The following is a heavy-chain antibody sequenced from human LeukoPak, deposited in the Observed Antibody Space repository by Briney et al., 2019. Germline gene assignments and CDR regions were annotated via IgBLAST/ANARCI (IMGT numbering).Heavy chain of an antibody. CDR1: GGSISSGSYY. V-gene: IGHV4-61*02. D-gene: IGHD2-2*02. Sequence: SQTLSLTCTVSGGSISSGSYYWSWIRQPAGKGLEWIGRIYTSGSTNYNPSLKSRVTISVDTSKNQFSLRLSSVTAADTAVYYCAREAPFYCSSTSCYTFGYYYYYYMDVWGKGTTVTVSS. CDR2: IYTSGST. J-gene: IGHJ6*03. CDR3: AREAPFYCSSTSCYTFGYYYYYYMDV.